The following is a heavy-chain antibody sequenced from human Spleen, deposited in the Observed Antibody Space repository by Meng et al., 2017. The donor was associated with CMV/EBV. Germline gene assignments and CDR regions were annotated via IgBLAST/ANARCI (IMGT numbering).Heavy chain of an antibody. CDR3: TRFPQDFWSGYSYFDY. CDR1: GFVFGDYA. Sequence: GESLKISCTASGFVFGDYAMTWVRQAPGKGLEWVGFIRSKAYGGTIEYAASVKGRFTISRDDSKSIAYLQMNSLETEDTAVYYCTRFPQDFWSGYSYFDYWGQGALVTAPQ. J-gene: IGHJ4*02. D-gene: IGHD3-3*01. CDR2: IRSKAYGGTI. V-gene: IGHV3-49*04.